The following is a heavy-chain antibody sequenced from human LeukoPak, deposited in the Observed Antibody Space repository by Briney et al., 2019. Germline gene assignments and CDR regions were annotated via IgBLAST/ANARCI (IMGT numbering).Heavy chain of an antibody. CDR1: GGSFSGYY. D-gene: IGHD3-16*01. J-gene: IGHJ4*02. CDR3: ARHYGP. CDR2: INHSGSS. V-gene: IGHV4-34*01. Sequence: SETLSLTCAVYGGSFSGYYWSWIRQPPGKGLEWIGEINHSGSSNYNPSLKSRVTISVDTSKNQFSLKLNSVTATDTAVYYCARHYGPWGQGTLVTVSS.